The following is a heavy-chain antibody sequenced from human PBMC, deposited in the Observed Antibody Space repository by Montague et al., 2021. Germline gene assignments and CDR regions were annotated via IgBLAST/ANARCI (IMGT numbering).Heavy chain of an antibody. Sequence: SETRSLTCTVTGGSISEFYWSWIRQSPEKGLEWIGYIYDSGTTNYNPSLKSRVTISADTSMNQFSLNLRSVTAADTAVYFCARRLGIRAPFDYWGQGTLVTGSS. CDR3: ARRLGIRAPFDY. V-gene: IGHV4-59*08. D-gene: IGHD7-27*01. CDR2: IYDSGTT. CDR1: GGSISEFY. J-gene: IGHJ4*02.